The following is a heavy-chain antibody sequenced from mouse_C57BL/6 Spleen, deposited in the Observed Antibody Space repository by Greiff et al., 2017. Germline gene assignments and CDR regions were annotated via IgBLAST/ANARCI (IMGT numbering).Heavy chain of an antibody. CDR1: GYAFTNYL. CDR2: INPGSGGT. CDR3: ARHYYGSITWFAY. J-gene: IGHJ3*01. Sequence: VQLQQSGAELVRPGTSVKVSCKASGYAFTNYLIEWVKQRPGQGLEWIGVINPGSGGTNYNEKFKGKATLTAAKSSSTAYMQLSSLTSEDSAVYFCARHYYGSITWFAYWGQGTLVTVSA. V-gene: IGHV1-54*01. D-gene: IGHD1-1*01.